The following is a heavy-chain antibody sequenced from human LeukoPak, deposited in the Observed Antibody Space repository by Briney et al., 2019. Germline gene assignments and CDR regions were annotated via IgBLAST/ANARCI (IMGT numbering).Heavy chain of an antibody. CDR2: INHSGST. CDR1: GDSISRYY. Sequence: SETLSLTCTVSGDSISRYYWSWIRQPPGKGPEWIGEINHSGSTNYNPSLKSRVTISVDTSKNQFSLKLSSVTAADTAVYYCASRRSPPRYYFDYWGQGTLVTVSS. D-gene: IGHD1-26*01. V-gene: IGHV4-34*01. CDR3: ASRRSPPRYYFDY. J-gene: IGHJ4*02.